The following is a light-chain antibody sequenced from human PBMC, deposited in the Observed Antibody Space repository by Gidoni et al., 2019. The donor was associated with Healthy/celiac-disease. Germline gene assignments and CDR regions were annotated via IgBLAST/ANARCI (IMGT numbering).Light chain of an antibody. V-gene: IGLV1-47*01. Sequence: SVLTHPPSASGTAAQAVTISCSGSSSNIGSNYVYWYQQLPGTAPKLLIYRNNQRPSGVPDRFSGSKSGTSASLAISGLRSEDEADYYCAAWDDSLSGRVFGGGTKLTVL. J-gene: IGLJ3*02. CDR1: SSNIGSNY. CDR2: RNN. CDR3: AAWDDSLSGRV.